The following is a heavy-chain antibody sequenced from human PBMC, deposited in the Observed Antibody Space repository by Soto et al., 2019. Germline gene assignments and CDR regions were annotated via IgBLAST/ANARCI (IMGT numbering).Heavy chain of an antibody. CDR1: GFIVNSNY. V-gene: IGHV3-66*01. CDR3: ASAKLLLPWLFDY. D-gene: IGHD2-15*01. CDR2: IYSGGST. Sequence: GGSLRLSCAASGFIVNSNYMSWVRQAPGKGLEWVSVIYSGGSTYYADSVKGRFTISRDDSKNTLFLQMKSLRAEDTAVYYCASAKLLLPWLFDYWGQGTLVTVS. J-gene: IGHJ4*02.